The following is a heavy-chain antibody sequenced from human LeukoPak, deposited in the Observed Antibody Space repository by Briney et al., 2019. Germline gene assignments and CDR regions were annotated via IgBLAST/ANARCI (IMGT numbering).Heavy chain of an antibody. J-gene: IGHJ4*02. CDR3: AKDPPHRHSSSWFFDY. CDR2: ISGSGGST. CDR1: GFTFSSYA. D-gene: IGHD6-13*01. V-gene: IGHV3-23*01. Sequence: GGSLRLSCAASGFTFSSYAMSWVRQAPGKGLEWVSAISGSGGSTYYADSVKGRFTISRDNSKNTLYLQMNSLRAEDTAVYYCAKDPPHRHSSSWFFDYWGQGTLVTVSS.